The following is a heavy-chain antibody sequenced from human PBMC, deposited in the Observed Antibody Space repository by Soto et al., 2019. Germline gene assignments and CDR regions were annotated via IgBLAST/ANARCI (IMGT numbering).Heavy chain of an antibody. D-gene: IGHD3-3*01. V-gene: IGHV3-23*01. J-gene: IGHJ3*02. CDR2: ISGSGGST. Sequence: EVQLLESGGGLVQPGGSLRLSCAASGFTFSSYAMSWVRQAPGKGLEWVSAISGSGGSTYYADSVKGRFTISRDNSKNTPYLQMNSLRAEDTAVYYCAKVNDFWSGYDDAFDIWGQGTMVTVSS. CDR1: GFTFSSYA. CDR3: AKVNDFWSGYDDAFDI.